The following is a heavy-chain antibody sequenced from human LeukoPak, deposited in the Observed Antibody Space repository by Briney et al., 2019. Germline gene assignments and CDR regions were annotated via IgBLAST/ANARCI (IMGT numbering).Heavy chain of an antibody. CDR3: ARVWQDYSNADY. CDR1: GFTFSSYG. V-gene: IGHV3-23*01. D-gene: IGHD4-11*01. J-gene: IGHJ4*02. CDR2: ISGSGDST. Sequence: GGSLRLSCAGSGFTFSSYGMSWVRQAPRKGLEWVTAISGSGDSTYYADSVRGRFAISRDNAKNSLYLQMNSLRAEDTAVYYCARVWQDYSNADYWGQGTLVTVSS.